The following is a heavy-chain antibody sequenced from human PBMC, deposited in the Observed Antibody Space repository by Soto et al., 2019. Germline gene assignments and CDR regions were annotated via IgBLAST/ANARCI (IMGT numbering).Heavy chain of an antibody. Sequence: GGSLRLSCAVSGFTFHASAMHWVRQAPGKGLEWVSIISSSGDATYYVDSVKGRFTISRDNSRNTLNLQMNSLRAEDTAVYYCAKNGDFWSWGMDVCGQGTTVTVSS. D-gene: IGHD3-3*01. CDR2: ISSSGDAT. J-gene: IGHJ6*02. CDR3: AKNGDFWSWGMDV. CDR1: GFTFHASA. V-gene: IGHV3-23*01.